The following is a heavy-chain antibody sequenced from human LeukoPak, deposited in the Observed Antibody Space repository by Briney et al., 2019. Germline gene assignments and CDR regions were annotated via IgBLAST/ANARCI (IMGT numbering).Heavy chain of an antibody. D-gene: IGHD3-10*01. CDR2: IKQDGSEK. V-gene: IGHV3-7*01. CDR1: RFTFSTYW. Sequence: GGSLRLSCAASRFTFSTYWMSWVRQAPGKGLEWVANIKQDGSEKYYVDSVKGRFTISRDNAKNSLYLQMNSLRAEDTAVYYCARSYTADYWGQGTLVTVSS. CDR3: ARSYTADY. J-gene: IGHJ4*02.